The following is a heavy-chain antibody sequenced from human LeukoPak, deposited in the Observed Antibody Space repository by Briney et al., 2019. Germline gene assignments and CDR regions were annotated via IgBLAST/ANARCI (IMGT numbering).Heavy chain of an antibody. V-gene: IGHV3-30-3*02. Sequence: GGSLRLSCAASGFTFSSYAMSWVRQAPGKGLEWVAVISYDGNNKYYSDSVKGRFTISRDNSKNTLYLQINSLRAEDTAVYYCANDLADYWGQGTLVTVSS. D-gene: IGHD3-16*01. CDR3: ANDLADY. J-gene: IGHJ4*02. CDR1: GFTFSSYA. CDR2: ISYDGNNK.